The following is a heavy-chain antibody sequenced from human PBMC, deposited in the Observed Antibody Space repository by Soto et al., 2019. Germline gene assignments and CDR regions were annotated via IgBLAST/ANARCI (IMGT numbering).Heavy chain of an antibody. CDR3: ARDYYDILTGYSGYYYYGMDV. D-gene: IGHD3-9*01. CDR1: GFTFISYS. J-gene: IGHJ6*02. CDR2: ISSSSSYI. Sequence: GGSLRLSCAASGFTFISYSMNWVRQAPGKGLEWVSSISSSSSYIYYADSVKGRFTISRDNAKNSLYLQMNSLRAEDTAVYYCARDYYDILTGYSGYYYYGMDVWGQGTTVTVSS. V-gene: IGHV3-21*01.